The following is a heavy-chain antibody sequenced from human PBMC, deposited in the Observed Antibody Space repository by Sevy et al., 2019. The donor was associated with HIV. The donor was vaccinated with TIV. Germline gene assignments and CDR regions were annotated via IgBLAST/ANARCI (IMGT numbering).Heavy chain of an antibody. CDR1: GFTFGSYW. V-gene: IGHV3-74*01. CDR3: ARDSVTVSGIVLYALDI. Sequence: GGSLRLSCGASGFTFGSYWMHWVRQVPGKGLEWVSRISDDGRSTTDADYVRGRFTISRDNAKNTLYLQRNGLRADDTAVYYCARDSVTVSGIVLYALDIWGQGTMVTVSS. CDR2: ISDDGRST. D-gene: IGHD3-3*01. J-gene: IGHJ3*02.